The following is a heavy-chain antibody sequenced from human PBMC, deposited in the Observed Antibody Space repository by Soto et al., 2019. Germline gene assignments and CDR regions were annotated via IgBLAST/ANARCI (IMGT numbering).Heavy chain of an antibody. CDR3: AGGVPATPKDWFDP. V-gene: IGHV1-3*01. D-gene: IGHD2-2*01. J-gene: IGHJ5*02. CDR2: INAGNGNT. CDR1: GYTFTSYA. Sequence: GASVKVSCKASGYTFTSYAMHWVRQAPGQRLEWMGWINAGNGNTKYSQKFQGRVTITRDTSASTAYMELSSLRSEDTAVYYCAGGVPATPKDWFDPWGQGTLVTVSS.